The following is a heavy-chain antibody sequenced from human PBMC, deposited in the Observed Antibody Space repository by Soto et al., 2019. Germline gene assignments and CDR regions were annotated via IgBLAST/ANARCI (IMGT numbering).Heavy chain of an antibody. J-gene: IGHJ6*02. V-gene: IGHV5-51*01. CDR1: GYRFTNYW. CDR2: IYPGDSDT. D-gene: IGHD6-13*01. CDR3: ARPRSSSRNYYGMDV. Sequence: GESLKISCKGSGYRFTNYWIGWVRQMPGKGLECMGIIYPGDSDTRYSPSFQGQVTISADKSISTAYLQWSSLKASDTAMYYCARPRSSSRNYYGMDVWGQGTTVTVSS.